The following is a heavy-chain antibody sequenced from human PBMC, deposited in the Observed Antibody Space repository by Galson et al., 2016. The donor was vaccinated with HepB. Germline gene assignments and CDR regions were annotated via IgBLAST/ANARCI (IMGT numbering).Heavy chain of an antibody. J-gene: IGHJ6*02. CDR3: ARDWGRGSGGGMDV. CDR1: GGSSSYY. D-gene: IGHD1-26*01. V-gene: IGHV4-59*01. Sequence: SETLSLTCTVSGGSSSYYWTWIRQPPGKGLGWIGHIYYRGNTNYNPSLKSRVTISLDTSKNRFSLKLYSVTAADTAVYYCARDWGRGSGGGMDVWGQGTTVTVSS. CDR2: IYYRGNT.